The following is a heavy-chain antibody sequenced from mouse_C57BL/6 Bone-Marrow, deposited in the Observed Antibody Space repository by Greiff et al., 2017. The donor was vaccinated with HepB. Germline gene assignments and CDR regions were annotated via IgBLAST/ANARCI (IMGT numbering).Heavy chain of an antibody. D-gene: IGHD2-3*01. CDR1: GYTFTSYW. Sequence: QVQLQQPGAELVKPGASVKLSCKASGYTFTSYWMHWVKQRPGQGLEWIGMIHPNSGSTNYNEKFKSKATLTVDKSSSTAYMQLSSLTSEDSAVYYCAREPFFLEGWLLRWFAYWGQGTLVTVSA. J-gene: IGHJ3*01. V-gene: IGHV1-64*01. CDR3: AREPFFLEGWLLRWFAY. CDR2: IHPNSGST.